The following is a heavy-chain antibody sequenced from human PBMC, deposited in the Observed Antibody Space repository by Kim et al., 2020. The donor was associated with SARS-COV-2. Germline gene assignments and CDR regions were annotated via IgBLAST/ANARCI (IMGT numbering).Heavy chain of an antibody. Sequence: SETLSLTCTVSGGSISSSSYYWGWIRQPPGKGLEWIGSIYYSGSTYYNPSLKSRVTISVDTSKNQFSLKLSSVTAADTAVYYCARQGDGYSKFDYWGTGT. CDR1: GGSISSSSYY. D-gene: IGHD4-4*01. CDR2: IYYSGST. CDR3: ARQGDGYSKFDY. V-gene: IGHV4-39*01. J-gene: IGHJ4*02.